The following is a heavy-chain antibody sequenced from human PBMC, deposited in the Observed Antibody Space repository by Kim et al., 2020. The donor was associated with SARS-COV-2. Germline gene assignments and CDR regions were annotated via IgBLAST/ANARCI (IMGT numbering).Heavy chain of an antibody. V-gene: IGHV4-4*02. CDR2: IFDSGGT. D-gene: IGHD1-26*01. J-gene: IGHJ4*02. Sequence: SETLSLTCAVSGASISGAYWWSWVRQSPGKGLEWIGEIFDSGGTNYNPSLKSQVTISVDTSKHQFSLKLTSVSAAATAVYYCARGGLLQAIVYWGQGTLVTVSS. CDR3: ARGGLLQAIVY. CDR1: GASISGAYW.